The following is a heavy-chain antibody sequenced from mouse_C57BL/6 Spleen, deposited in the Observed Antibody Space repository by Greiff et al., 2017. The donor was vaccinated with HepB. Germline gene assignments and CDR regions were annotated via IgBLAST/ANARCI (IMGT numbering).Heavy chain of an antibody. CDR1: GFNIKDYY. J-gene: IGHJ3*01. Sequence: EVQLQQSGAELVRPGASVKLSCTASGFNIKDYYMHWVKQRPEQGLEWIGRIDPEDGDTEYAPKFQGKATMTADTSSNTAYLQLSSLTSEDTAVYCCTTPSTGTWFAYWGQGTLVTVSA. CDR3: TTPSTGTWFAY. CDR2: IDPEDGDT. V-gene: IGHV14-1*01. D-gene: IGHD4-1*02.